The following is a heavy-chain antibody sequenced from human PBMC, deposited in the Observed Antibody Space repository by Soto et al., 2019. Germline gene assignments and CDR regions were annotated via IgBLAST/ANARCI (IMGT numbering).Heavy chain of an antibody. D-gene: IGHD2-8*01. CDR3: ARDRDAYCSNGVCFGPYFDY. J-gene: IGHJ4*02. V-gene: IGHV3-48*02. Sequence: GGSLRLSCAASGFTFSNYSINWVRQAPGKGLEWLSYISNNSSDKYYADSVKGRFTISRDNAKNSLYLQMNSLRDEDTAVYYCARDRDAYCSNGVCFGPYFDYWGRGPLVPTSS. CDR1: GFTFSNYS. CDR2: ISNNSSDK.